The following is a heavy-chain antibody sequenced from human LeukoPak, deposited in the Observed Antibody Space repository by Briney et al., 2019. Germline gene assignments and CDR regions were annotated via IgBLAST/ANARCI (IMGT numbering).Heavy chain of an antibody. CDR1: GFTFSSYW. V-gene: IGHV3-7*04. Sequence: PGGSLRLSCAASGFTFSSYWMSWVRQARGKGLEWVANIKQDGSEKHYVDSVKGRFTISRDNAKNSLYLQMNSLRAEDTAVYYCARDADWFNLDYWGQGTLVTVSS. D-gene: IGHD3/OR15-3a*01. CDR3: ARDADWFNLDY. J-gene: IGHJ4*02. CDR2: IKQDGSEK.